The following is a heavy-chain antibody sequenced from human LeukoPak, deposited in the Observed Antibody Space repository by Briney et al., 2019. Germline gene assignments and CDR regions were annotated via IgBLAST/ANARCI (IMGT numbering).Heavy chain of an antibody. V-gene: IGHV3-48*04. CDR2: ISSSSSTI. CDR3: GRFNWNYSGKEG. Sequence: GGSLRLSCAASGFTFSGDSMNWVRQAPGKGPEWVSYISSSSSTIYYADSVKGRFTISRDNAKNSLYLQMNSLRAEDTAVYYWGRFNWNYSGKEGWGKGTTVTVSS. D-gene: IGHD1-7*01. CDR1: GFTFSGDS. J-gene: IGHJ6*04.